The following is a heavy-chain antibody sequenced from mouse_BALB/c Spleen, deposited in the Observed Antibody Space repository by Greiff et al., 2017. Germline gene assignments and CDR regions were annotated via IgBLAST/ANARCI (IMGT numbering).Heavy chain of an antibody. J-gene: IGHJ4*01. Sequence: QVQLQQSGAELVRPGASVKLSCKASGYTFTSYWINWVKQRPGQGLEWIGNIYPSDSYTNYNQKFKDKATLTVDKSSSTAYMQLSSPTSEDSAVYYCTREGYAMDYWGQGTSVTVSS. CDR1: GYTFTSYW. CDR3: TREGYAMDY. CDR2: IYPSDSYT. V-gene: IGHV1-69*02.